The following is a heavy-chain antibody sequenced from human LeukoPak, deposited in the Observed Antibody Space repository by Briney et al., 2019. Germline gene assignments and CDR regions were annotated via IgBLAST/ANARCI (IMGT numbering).Heavy chain of an antibody. V-gene: IGHV1-18*04. D-gene: IGHD3-22*01. CDR1: GYTFTSYG. J-gene: IGHJ6*04. CDR3: ARDDSRPFSYCYGMDV. CDR2: ISAYNGNT. Sequence: ASVKVSCKASGYTFTSYGISWVRQAPGQGLEWMGWISAYNGNTNYAQKLQGRVTMTTDTSTSTAYMELRSLRSDDTAVYYCARDDSRPFSYCYGMDVWGKGTTVTVSS.